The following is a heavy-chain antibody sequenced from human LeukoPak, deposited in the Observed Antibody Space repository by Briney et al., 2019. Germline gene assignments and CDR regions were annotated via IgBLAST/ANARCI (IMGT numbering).Heavy chain of an antibody. J-gene: IGHJ4*02. Sequence: PGGTLRLSCAGSGFKFATYGMHWVRQTPGKGLEWVSSISSSSSYIYYADSVKGRFTISRDNAKNSLYLQMNSLRAEDTAVYYCAREAIGDYWGQGTLVTVSS. D-gene: IGHD2-21*01. CDR1: GFKFATYG. V-gene: IGHV3-21*01. CDR2: ISSSSSYI. CDR3: AREAIGDY.